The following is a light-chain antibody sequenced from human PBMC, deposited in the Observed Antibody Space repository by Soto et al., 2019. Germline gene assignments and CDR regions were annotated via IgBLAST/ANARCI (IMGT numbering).Light chain of an antibody. CDR3: QTWGTGTWV. CDR2: LNSDGSH. V-gene: IGLV4-69*01. Sequence: QSVLTQSPSASASLGASVKLTCTLSSGHSSYAIAWHQQQPEKGPRYLMKLNSDGSHSKGDGIPDRFSGSSSGAERYLTISSLQSEDAADYYCQTWGTGTWVFGGGTKLTVL. CDR1: SGHSSYA. J-gene: IGLJ3*02.